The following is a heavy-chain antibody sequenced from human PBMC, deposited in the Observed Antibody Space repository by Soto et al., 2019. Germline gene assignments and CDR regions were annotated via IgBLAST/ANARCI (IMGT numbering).Heavy chain of an antibody. D-gene: IGHD6-19*01. J-gene: IGHJ4*02. CDR2: IIPIFGTA. CDR1: GYTFTSYD. V-gene: IGHV1-69*06. CDR3: ATEISSGWRDY. Sequence: QVQLVQSGAEVKKPGASVKVSCKASGYTFTSYDINWVRQATGQGLEWMGGIIPIFGTANYAQKFQGRVTITADKSTSTAYMELSSLRSEDTAVYYCATEISSGWRDYWGQGTLVTVSS.